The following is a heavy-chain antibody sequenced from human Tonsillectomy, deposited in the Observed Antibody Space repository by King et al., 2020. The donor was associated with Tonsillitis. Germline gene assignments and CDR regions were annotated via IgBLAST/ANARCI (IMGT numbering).Heavy chain of an antibody. D-gene: IGHD5-18*01. V-gene: IGHV3-30-3*01. J-gene: IGHJ4*02. CDR3: ARDSEHVDTAMVLDY. Sequence: VQLVESGGGVVQPGRSLRLSCAASGFTFSSYAMHWVRQAPGQGLEWVAVISYDGSNKYYADSVKGRFTIPRDNSKNTLYLQMNRLRAEDTAVYYCARDSEHVDTAMVLDYWGQGTLVTVSS. CDR1: GFTFSSYA. CDR2: ISYDGSNK.